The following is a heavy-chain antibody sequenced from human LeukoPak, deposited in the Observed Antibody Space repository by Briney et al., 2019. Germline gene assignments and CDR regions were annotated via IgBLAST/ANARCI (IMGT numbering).Heavy chain of an antibody. CDR2: IIPIFGTA. D-gene: IGHD6-6*01. Sequence: SVKVSCKASGGTFSSYAISWVRQAPGQGLEWMGGIIPIFGTANYAQKSQGRVTITADESTSTAYMELSSLRSEDTAVYYCARDPEYSSSPNYYGMDVWGQGTTVTVSS. V-gene: IGHV1-69*13. CDR1: GGTFSSYA. J-gene: IGHJ6*02. CDR3: ARDPEYSSSPNYYGMDV.